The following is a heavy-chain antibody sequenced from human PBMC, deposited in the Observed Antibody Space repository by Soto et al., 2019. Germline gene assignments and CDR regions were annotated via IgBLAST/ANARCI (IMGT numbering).Heavy chain of an antibody. CDR2: ISYDGSNK. D-gene: IGHD3-16*02. V-gene: IGHV3-30-3*01. CDR1: GFTFSSYA. J-gene: IGHJ5*02. Sequence: QVQLVESGGGVVQPGRSLRLSCAASGFTFSSYAMHWVRQAPGKGLEWVAVISYDGSNKYYADSVKGRFTISRDNSKNTLYLQMNSLRAEDTAVYYCASIVWWFDPWGQGTLVTVSS. CDR3: ASIVWWFDP.